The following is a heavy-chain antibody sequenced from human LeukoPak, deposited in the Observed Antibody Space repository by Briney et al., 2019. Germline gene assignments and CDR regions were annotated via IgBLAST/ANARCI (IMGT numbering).Heavy chain of an antibody. J-gene: IGHJ5*02. CDR3: ARDGSGRVNWFDP. V-gene: IGHV3-23*01. Sequence: GGSLRLSCAASGFTFSNYAMSWVRQAPGKGLEWVSGISGNGGNTDYADSVKGRFTISRDNSKNTLYLQMNSLRAEDTAVYYCARDGSGRVNWFDPWGQGTLVTVSS. D-gene: IGHD3-10*01. CDR2: ISGNGGNT. CDR1: GFTFSNYA.